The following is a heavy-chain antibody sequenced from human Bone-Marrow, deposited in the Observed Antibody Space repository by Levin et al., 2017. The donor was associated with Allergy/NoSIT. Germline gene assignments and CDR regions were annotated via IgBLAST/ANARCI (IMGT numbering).Heavy chain of an antibody. V-gene: IGHV3-15*01. CDR3: SAERIRLGESSSWGPWYYGMDV. CDR2: IRSKDDGETI. J-gene: IGHJ6*02. D-gene: IGHD3-16*02. Sequence: KRGESLKISCEASRFTFINAWMNWVRQAPGKGLEWVGRIRSKDDGETIHYAAPVKGRFSISRDDSKNMLYLQMDSLKTEDTAVYYCSAERIRLGESSSWGPWYYGMDVWGQGTTVIVSS. CDR1: RFTFINAW.